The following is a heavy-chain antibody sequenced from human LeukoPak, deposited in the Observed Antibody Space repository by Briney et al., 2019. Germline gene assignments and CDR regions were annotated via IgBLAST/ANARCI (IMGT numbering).Heavy chain of an antibody. CDR1: GFTFSSYG. CDR3: ARTGIAARPTVWFDP. CDR2: IWYDGSNK. Sequence: PGGSLRLSCAASGFTFSSYGMHWVRQAPGKGLEWVAVIWYDGSNKYYADSVKGRFTISGDNSKNTLYLQMNSLRAEDTAVYYCARTGIAARPTVWFDPWGRGTLVTVSS. D-gene: IGHD6-6*01. J-gene: IGHJ5*02. V-gene: IGHV3-33*01.